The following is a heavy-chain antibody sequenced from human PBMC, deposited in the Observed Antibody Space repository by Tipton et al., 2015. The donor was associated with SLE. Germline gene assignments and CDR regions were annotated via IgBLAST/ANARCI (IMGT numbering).Heavy chain of an antibody. J-gene: IGHJ6*03. D-gene: IGHD3-10*01. V-gene: IGHV3-30*14. CDR1: GFPFNTYP. CDR3: ARAAGGNYRPWYYYMDV. Sequence: SLRLSCVASGFPFNTYPMHWVRQAPGKGLEWVAIMPYDGRSESYADSVKGRFTISRENAQNSLYLQMNSLRPGDTAVYYCARAAGGNYRPWYYYMDVWGKGTTVTVSS. CDR2: MPYDGRSE.